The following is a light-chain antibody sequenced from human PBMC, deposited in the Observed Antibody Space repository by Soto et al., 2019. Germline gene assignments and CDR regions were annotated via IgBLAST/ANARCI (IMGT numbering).Light chain of an antibody. Sequence: EIVFAQAPGTRSLSPGERATLSCRASQSVSSSYLAWYQHKPGQAPRLLIYGASSRATGIPDRFSGSGSGTDFTLTISRLEPEDFAVYYCQQYGSSPPWTFGQGTKVDIK. J-gene: IGKJ1*01. CDR1: QSVSSSY. CDR2: GAS. CDR3: QQYGSSPPWT. V-gene: IGKV3-20*01.